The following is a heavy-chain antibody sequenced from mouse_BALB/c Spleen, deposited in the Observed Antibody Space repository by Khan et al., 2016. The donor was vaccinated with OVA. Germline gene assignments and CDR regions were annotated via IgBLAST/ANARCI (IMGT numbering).Heavy chain of an antibody. Sequence: QVQLQQPGAELVKPGASVKMSCKASGYTFTNNNMHWVKETPGQGLEWIGAISPGNGDTSYNQKFKDKAALTADKSSSTAYMHLSSLTSEDSAVYCCARHYRFGALDYWGLRTSVTVAS. CDR1: GYTFTNNN. J-gene: IGHJ4*01. CDR3: ARHYRFGALDY. V-gene: IGHV1-12*01. CDR2: ISPGNGDT. D-gene: IGHD2-14*01.